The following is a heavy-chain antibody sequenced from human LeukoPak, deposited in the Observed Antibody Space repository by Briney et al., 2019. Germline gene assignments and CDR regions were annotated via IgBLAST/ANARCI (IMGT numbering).Heavy chain of an antibody. D-gene: IGHD2-2*01. J-gene: IGHJ6*02. Sequence: TGGSLRPSCAASGFTFSSYSMNWVRQAPGKGLEWVSSISSSSSYIYYADLVKGRFTISRDNAKNSLYLQMNSLRAEDTAVYYCARDRPHCSSTSCYADYYYGMDVWGQGTTVTVSS. CDR1: GFTFSSYS. CDR3: ARDRPHCSSTSCYADYYYGMDV. CDR2: ISSSSSYI. V-gene: IGHV3-21*01.